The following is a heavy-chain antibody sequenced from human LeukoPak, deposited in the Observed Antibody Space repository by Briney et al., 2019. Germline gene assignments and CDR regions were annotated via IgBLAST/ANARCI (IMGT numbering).Heavy chain of an antibody. V-gene: IGHV4-34*01. D-gene: IGHD3-10*01. CDR2: INHSGST. CDR1: GGSFSGYY. CDR3: ARGPITMVRGATFDY. Sequence: SETLSLTCAVYGGSFSGYYWSWIRQPPGKGLEWIGEINHSGSTNYNPSLKSRVTISVDTSKNQFSLKLSSVTAADTAVYYCARGPITMVRGATFDYWGQGTLVTVSS. J-gene: IGHJ4*02.